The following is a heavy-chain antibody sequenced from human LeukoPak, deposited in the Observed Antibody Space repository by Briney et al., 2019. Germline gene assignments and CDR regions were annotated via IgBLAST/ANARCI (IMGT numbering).Heavy chain of an antibody. CDR3: ATSSTGQLLMSY. V-gene: IGHV1-46*01. CDR1: GYTLTAYN. Sequence: ASVHVPCMASGYTLTAYNLHWVRQAPGPRLEGLGMINPSGDDPKSAQKFQGRVTVTRDTYTRVVYLEMSSLTSEDTSVYYCATSSTGQLLMSYCGQGTLVTVSS. CDR2: INPSGDDP. D-gene: IGHD4-17*01. J-gene: IGHJ4*02.